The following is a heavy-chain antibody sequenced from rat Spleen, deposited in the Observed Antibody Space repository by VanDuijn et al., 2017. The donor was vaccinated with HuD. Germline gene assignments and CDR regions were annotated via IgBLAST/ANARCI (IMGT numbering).Heavy chain of an antibody. CDR2: ISTGGGNT. D-gene: IGHD1-11*01. CDR3: ARHPFNYGVMDA. Sequence: EVQLVESGGGLVQPGRSMKLSCVVSGFTFTNHHMAWVRQAPTKGLEWVASISTGGGNTYYRDSVKGRFTISRDNAKSTLYLQMDSLRSEDTATYYCARHPFNYGVMDAWGQGASVTVSS. CDR1: GFTFTNHH. J-gene: IGHJ4*01. V-gene: IGHV5-25*01.